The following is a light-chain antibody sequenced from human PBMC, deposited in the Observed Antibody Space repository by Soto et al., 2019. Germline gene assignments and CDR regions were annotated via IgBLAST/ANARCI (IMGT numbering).Light chain of an antibody. CDR3: AAWDDSLNGHVV. V-gene: IGLV1-44*01. CDR1: SSNIGSNT. J-gene: IGLJ2*01. CDR2: SNN. Sequence: QSVLTQPPSASGTPGQRVTISCSGSSSNIGSNTVNWYQQLPGTAPNLLIYSNNQRPSWVPDRFSGSKSGTSASLAISGLQSEDEADYYCAAWDDSLNGHVVFGGGTKLTVL.